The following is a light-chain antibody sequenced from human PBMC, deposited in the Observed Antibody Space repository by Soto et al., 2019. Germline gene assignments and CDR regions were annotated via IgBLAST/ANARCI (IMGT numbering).Light chain of an antibody. J-gene: IGKJ1*01. CDR1: QSISDT. CDR2: DAS. CDR3: QKHSNWPRT. V-gene: IGKV3-11*01. Sequence: DIVMTQSPASLSVSPGGRATSSCRASQSISDTLAWYQQKPGQAPRLLIYDASNRATGIPARFSGSGSGTDFTLTISSLEPEDFAVYYCQKHSNWPRTFGQGTKGDIK.